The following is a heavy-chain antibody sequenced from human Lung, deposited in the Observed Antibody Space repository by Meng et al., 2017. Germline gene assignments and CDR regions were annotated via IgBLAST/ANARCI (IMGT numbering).Heavy chain of an antibody. CDR3: ARDGGRRFDY. V-gene: IGHV7-4-1*02. J-gene: IGHJ4*02. CDR2: INTNTGKP. D-gene: IGHD1-26*01. CDR1: GYTFTSYA. Sequence: QVQRVQSGSELTNPGASVKVSCKASGYTFTSYAMNWVRQAPGQGLEWMGWINTNTGKPAYAQAFTGRFVLSLDSSVTTAYLQISSLEADDTAIYYCARDGGRRFDYWGQGTLVTVSS.